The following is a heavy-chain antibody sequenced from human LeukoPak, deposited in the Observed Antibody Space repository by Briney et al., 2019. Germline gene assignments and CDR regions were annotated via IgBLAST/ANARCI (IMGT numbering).Heavy chain of an antibody. V-gene: IGHV3-23*01. CDR3: AKDRGYCSSTSCYGRWFDP. CDR2: ISGSGGST. J-gene: IGHJ5*02. D-gene: IGHD2-2*01. CDR1: GFTFSSYA. Sequence: GGSLLQSCAASGFTFSSYAMSWGRQAPGKGLEWVSAISGSGGSTYYADSVKGRFTISRDNSKNTLYLQMNSLRAEDTAVYYCAKDRGYCSSTSCYGRWFDPWGQGTLVTVSS.